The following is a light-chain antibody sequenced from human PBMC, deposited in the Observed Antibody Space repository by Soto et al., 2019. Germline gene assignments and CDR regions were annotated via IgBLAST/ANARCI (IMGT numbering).Light chain of an antibody. V-gene: IGLV2-8*01. CDR1: SSDVGGYNY. CDR2: EVS. CDR3: SSYAGSNNFV. J-gene: IGLJ1*01. Sequence: QSVLTQPPSASGSPGQSVTISCTGTSSDVGGYNYVSWYQQHPGKAPKLMIYEVSKRPSGVPDLFSGSKSGNTASLTVSGLQAEDEADYYCSSYAGSNNFVFGTGTKVTVL.